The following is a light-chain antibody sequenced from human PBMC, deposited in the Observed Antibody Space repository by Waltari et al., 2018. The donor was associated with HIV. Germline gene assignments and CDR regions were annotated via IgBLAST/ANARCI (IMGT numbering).Light chain of an antibody. J-gene: IGLJ3*02. CDR3: SSYTSSSTWV. CDR2: EVS. CDR1: SSDAGAYTY. V-gene: IGLV2-14*01. Sequence: PALTQPASASGSPGQSITLPCTGTSSDAGAYTYVSWYQQHPGKAPKLMIYEVSNRPSGVSNRFSGSKSGNTASLTISGLQAEDEADYYCSSYTSSSTWVFGGGTKLTVL.